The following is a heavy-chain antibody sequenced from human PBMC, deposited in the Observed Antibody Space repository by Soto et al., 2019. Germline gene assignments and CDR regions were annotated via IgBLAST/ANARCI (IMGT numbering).Heavy chain of an antibody. CDR2: ISSSGSTI. V-gene: IGHV3-11*04. CDR3: ARDPEANRGWDFDF. D-gene: IGHD7-27*01. Sequence: PGGSLRLSCAASGLTFSDYYMSWIRQAPGKGLEWVSYISSSGSTIYYADSVKGRFTISRDNAKNSLYLQMNSLRAEDTAMYYCARDPEANRGWDFDFWGQGIVVTVSS. J-gene: IGHJ4*02. CDR1: GLTFSDYY.